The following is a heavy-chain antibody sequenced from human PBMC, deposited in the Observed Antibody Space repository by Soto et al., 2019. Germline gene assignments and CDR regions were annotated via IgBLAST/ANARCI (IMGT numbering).Heavy chain of an antibody. V-gene: IGHV3-30-3*01. J-gene: IGHJ6*01. Sequence: PGGSLRLSCAASGFTFSSYSIHWVRQAPGKGLEWMAFISYDGDNKYFADSVKGRFTISRDNAKNTVYLQMTSLRAEDTAAYYCARGQHSYGPHPGDGTDVWGQGTTVTVSS. CDR1: GFTFSSYS. CDR2: ISYDGDNK. D-gene: IGHD5-18*01. CDR3: ARGQHSYGPHPGDGTDV.